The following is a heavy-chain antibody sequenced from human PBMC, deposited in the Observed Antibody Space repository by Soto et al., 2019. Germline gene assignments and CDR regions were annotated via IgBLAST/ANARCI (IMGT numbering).Heavy chain of an antibody. D-gene: IGHD2-15*01. CDR3: AREYSLAVVLPGY. CDR2: IWYDGNNK. CDR1: GFTFSSYA. V-gene: IGHV3-33*01. J-gene: IGHJ4*02. Sequence: QVQLVESGRGVVQPGRSLRLSCAASGFTFSSYAMYWVRQAPGKGLEWVAEIWYDGNNKYYADSVKGRFTISRDNSRNTVFLQMDSLRAEDTAVYYCAREYSLAVVLPGYWGQGTLVTVSS.